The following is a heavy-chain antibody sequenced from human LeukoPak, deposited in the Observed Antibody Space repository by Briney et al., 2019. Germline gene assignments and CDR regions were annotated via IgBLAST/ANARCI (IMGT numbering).Heavy chain of an antibody. D-gene: IGHD3-16*01. CDR3: ARHYGP. J-gene: IGHJ5*02. Sequence: GSLRLSCAASGFTVSSNYMSWVRQPPGKGLEWIGQVHHSGGTSYNPSLRSRVTISIDKSENQFSLKLNSVTAADTAVYYCARHYGPWGQGTLVTVSS. CDR2: VHHSGGT. CDR1: GFTVSSNY. V-gene: IGHV4-4*02.